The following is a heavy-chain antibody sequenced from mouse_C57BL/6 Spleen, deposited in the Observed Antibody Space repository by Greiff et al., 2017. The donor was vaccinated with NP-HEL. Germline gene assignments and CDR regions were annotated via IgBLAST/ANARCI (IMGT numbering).Heavy chain of an antibody. J-gene: IGHJ4*01. V-gene: IGHV1-82*01. D-gene: IGHD1-1*01. CDR3: ARLGYYGSSYYAMDY. CDR1: GYAFSSSW. CDR2: IYPGDGDT. Sequence: QVQLQQPGAELVKPGASVKLSCKASGYAFSSSWMNWVKQRPGKGLEWIGRIYPGDGDTNYNGKFKGKATLTADKSSSTAYMQLSSLTSEDSAVYFCARLGYYGSSYYAMDYWGQGTSVTVSS.